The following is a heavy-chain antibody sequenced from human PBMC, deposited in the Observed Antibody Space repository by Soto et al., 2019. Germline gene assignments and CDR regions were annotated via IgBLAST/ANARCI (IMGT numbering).Heavy chain of an antibody. V-gene: IGHV4-30-4*01. CDR2: IYYSGST. J-gene: IGHJ4*02. CDR3: AREDASGPSALF. CDR1: GGSISSGDYY. D-gene: IGHD5-12*01. Sequence: SETLSLTCTVSGGSISSGDYYWSWIRQPPGKGLEWIGYIYYSGSTYYNPSLKSRVTISVDTSKNQFSLKLSSVTAADTAVYYCAREDASGPSALFWGQGTLVTVS.